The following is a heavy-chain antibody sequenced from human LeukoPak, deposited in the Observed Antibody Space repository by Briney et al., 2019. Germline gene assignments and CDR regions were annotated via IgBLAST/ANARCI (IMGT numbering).Heavy chain of an antibody. Sequence: SETLSLTCAVDVGSFSRYYWCWLRQSPGKGLEGFAEIDHRGDTNYNPSVKSRVTISVDTSKNPLSLKMRTLRAADTAVYYCARGVTISVTGYFDFGGQGTLVAVPS. J-gene: IGHJ4*03. CDR1: VGSFSRYY. CDR2: IDHRGDT. CDR3: ARGVTISVTGYFDF. V-gene: IGHV4-34*01. D-gene: IGHD2-21*02.